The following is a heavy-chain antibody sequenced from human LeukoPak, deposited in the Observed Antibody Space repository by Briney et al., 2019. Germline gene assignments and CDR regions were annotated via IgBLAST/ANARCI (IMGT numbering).Heavy chain of an antibody. D-gene: IGHD5-12*01. CDR2: IDTSDYST. J-gene: IGHJ4*02. V-gene: IGHV5-10-1*01. Sequence: GESLRISCTGSGYSFSSYWISWVRQMPGKHLEWMGRIDTSDYSTDYSPSFEGHITVSIDKSISTAYLEWSSLKASDTAMIYRARHLGGYDSGTDSWGQGTLVTVSS. CDR1: GYSFSSYW. CDR3: ARHLGGYDSGTDS.